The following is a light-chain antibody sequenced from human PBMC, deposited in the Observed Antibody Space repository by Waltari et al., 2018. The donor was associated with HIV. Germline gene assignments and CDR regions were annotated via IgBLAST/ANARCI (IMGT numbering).Light chain of an antibody. V-gene: IGKV3-11*01. CDR1: QSVSSY. Sequence: DIVLRQSPATLPLSPGERAPPPCKASQSVSSYLAWYQQKPRQAARLLIYDASNRATGIPARFSGSGSGTDFTLTISSLEPEDFAVYYGQQRSNWPPWPFGQGTKVEIK. J-gene: IGKJ1*01. CDR2: DAS. CDR3: QQRSNWPPWP.